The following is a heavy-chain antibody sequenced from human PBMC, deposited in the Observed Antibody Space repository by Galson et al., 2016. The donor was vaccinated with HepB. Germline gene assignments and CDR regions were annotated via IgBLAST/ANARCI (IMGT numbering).Heavy chain of an antibody. D-gene: IGHD1-26*01. CDR1: GYYFPIYW. CDR2: AYPGDSET. J-gene: IGHJ4*02. V-gene: IGHV5-51*01. Sequence: QSGAEVKKPGESLKISCKASGYYFPIYWIGWVRQMSGKGLEWMGTAYPGDSETRNSPSFQGQVTISVDKAKNTAYLQWSRLKASDTAMYYCARLSRVGAPDFWGQGTLVTVSS. CDR3: ARLSRVGAPDF.